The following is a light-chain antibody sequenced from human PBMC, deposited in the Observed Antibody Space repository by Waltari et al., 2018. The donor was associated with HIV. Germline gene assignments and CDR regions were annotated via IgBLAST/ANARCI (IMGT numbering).Light chain of an antibody. CDR1: RSNIGSNT. J-gene: IGLJ3*02. V-gene: IGLV1-44*01. CDR3: AAWDDSLNGWV. CDR2: SNN. Sequence: QSVLTQPPSASGTPGQRVTISCSGSRSNIGSNTVSWYQQLPGTAPKLFIYSNNQRPSGVPDRFSGSKSGTSASLAISGLQSDDEADYYCAAWDDSLNGWVFGGGTKLTVV.